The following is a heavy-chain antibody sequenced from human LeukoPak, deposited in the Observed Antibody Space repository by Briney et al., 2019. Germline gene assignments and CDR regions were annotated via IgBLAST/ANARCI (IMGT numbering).Heavy chain of an antibody. CDR1: GGTFISYA. CDR2: IIPIFGTA. CDR3: ARDSEGYCSGGSCYFDY. D-gene: IGHD2-15*01. J-gene: IGHJ4*02. V-gene: IGHV1-69*05. Sequence: GASVKVSCKASGGTFISYAISWVRQAPGQGLEWRGRIIPIFGTANYAQKFQGRVTITTDESTSKDYMEMSRLRSEDTAVYYCARDSEGYCSGGSCYFDYWGQGTLVTVSS.